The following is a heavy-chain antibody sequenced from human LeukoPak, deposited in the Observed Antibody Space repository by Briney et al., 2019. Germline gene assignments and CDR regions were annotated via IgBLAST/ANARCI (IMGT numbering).Heavy chain of an antibody. D-gene: IGHD3-10*01. CDR3: ARGKGTMVRGVITYYFDY. CDR2: IIPILGIA. J-gene: IGHJ4*02. V-gene: IGHV1-69*04. CDR1: GGTXSSYA. Sequence: KXSCXXSGGTXSSYAISWVRQAPGQGLEWMGRIIPILGIANYAQKFQGRVTITADKSTSTAYMELSSLRSEDTAVYYCARGKGTMVRGVITYYFDYWGQGTLVTVSS.